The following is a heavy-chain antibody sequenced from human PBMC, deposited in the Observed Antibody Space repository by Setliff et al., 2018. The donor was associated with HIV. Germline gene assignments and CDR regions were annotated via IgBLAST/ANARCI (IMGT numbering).Heavy chain of an antibody. Sequence: PSETLSLTCSVSGGSVSSVNYYWSWIRQPPGKGLEWIGTIYYNGNTFYDPSLRSRVTISIDMSKNRFSLKLTSVAAADTAVYYCAKRPGYGYPFHIWGQGTMVTVSS. CDR2: IYYNGNT. V-gene: IGHV4-39*01. D-gene: IGHD5-18*01. J-gene: IGHJ3*02. CDR1: GGSVSSVNYY. CDR3: AKRPGYGYPFHI.